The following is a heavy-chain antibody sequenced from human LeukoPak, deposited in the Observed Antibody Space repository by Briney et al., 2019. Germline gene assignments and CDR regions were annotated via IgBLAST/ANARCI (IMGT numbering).Heavy chain of an antibody. J-gene: IGHJ4*02. V-gene: IGHV3-53*01. CDR1: GFTFSSNY. CDR2: IYSGGST. D-gene: IGHD6-19*01. CDR3: AGGPLRNSGWDDY. Sequence: PGGSLGPSCAASGFTFSSNYMSWVGQAPGKGLDGASVIYSGGSTYYADSVKGRFTISRDNSKNTLYLQMNSLRAEDTAVYYCAGGPLRNSGWDDYWGQGTLVTVSS.